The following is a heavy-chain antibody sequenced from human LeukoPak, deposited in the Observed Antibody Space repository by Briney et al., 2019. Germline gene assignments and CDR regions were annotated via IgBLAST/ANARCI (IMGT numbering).Heavy chain of an antibody. Sequence: GGSLRLSCAASGFTFSSYAMSWVRQAPGKGLEWVSAISGSGGSTYYADSVKGRFTISRDNSKNTLYLQMNSLIAEDTAVYYCAKGGGIHVSFDYWGQGTLVTVSS. V-gene: IGHV3-23*01. J-gene: IGHJ4*02. CDR2: ISGSGGST. CDR1: GFTFSSYA. D-gene: IGHD3-10*01. CDR3: AKGGGIHVSFDY.